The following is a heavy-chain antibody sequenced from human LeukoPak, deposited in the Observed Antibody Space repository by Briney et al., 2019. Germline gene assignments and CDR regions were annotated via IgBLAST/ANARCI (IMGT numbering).Heavy chain of an antibody. D-gene: IGHD3-3*01. Sequence: GASVKVSCKASGYTFTSYYMHWVRQAPGQGLEWMGIINPSGGSTSYAQKFQGRVTMTRDTSTSTVYMELSSLSSEDTAVYYCARDPVTIFGVVIRGRWFDPWGQGTLVTVSS. CDR2: INPSGGST. J-gene: IGHJ5*02. CDR3: ARDPVTIFGVVIRGRWFDP. CDR1: GYTFTSYY. V-gene: IGHV1-46*01.